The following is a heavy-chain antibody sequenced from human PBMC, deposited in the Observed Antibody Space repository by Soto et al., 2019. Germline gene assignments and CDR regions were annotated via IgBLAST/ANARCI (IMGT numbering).Heavy chain of an antibody. V-gene: IGHV1-69*08. Sequence: QDQLVQSGAEVKKPGSSVKVSCKASGGTFSSHTFSWVRQAPGQGLEWMGRIIPALGTATYAQKFQGRVTITADESATTVYMELNSLRSEATAVSYCARPDFGDYWYFDLWGRGTLVTVSS. D-gene: IGHD4-17*01. J-gene: IGHJ2*01. CDR1: GGTFSSHT. CDR2: IIPALGTA. CDR3: ARPDFGDYWYFDL.